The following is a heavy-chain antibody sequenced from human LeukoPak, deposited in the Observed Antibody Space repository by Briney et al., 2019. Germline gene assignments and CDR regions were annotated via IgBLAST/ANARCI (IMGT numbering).Heavy chain of an antibody. D-gene: IGHD4-17*01. CDR3: ARVSFTYGPLDS. J-gene: IGHJ4*02. CDR2: TNRISPSGGP. V-gene: IGHV4-34*01. Sequence: SETLSLTCDVSGQSVTSDYWGWIRQSPGMGLEWIGETNRISPSGGPNYNPSLKSRATISLDTSKNQVSLKLTSVTAADTAVYYCARVSFTYGPLDSWGPGILVTVSS. CDR1: GQSVTSDY.